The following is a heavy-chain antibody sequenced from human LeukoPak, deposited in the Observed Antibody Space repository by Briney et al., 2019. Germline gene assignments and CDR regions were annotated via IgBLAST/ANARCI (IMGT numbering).Heavy chain of an antibody. J-gene: IGHJ4*01. V-gene: IGHV4-39*01. Sequence: SETLSLTCIVSGVSISSSYYYWGWIRQPPGKGLEWIGSIYYSGSTYYNSSLKSRVTISIDTSKNQVSLNLTSMTAADAAVYYCAKSGGYGLIDYWGQGTLVTVSS. D-gene: IGHD1-26*01. CDR1: GVSISSSYYY. CDR2: IYYSGST. CDR3: AKSGGYGLIDY.